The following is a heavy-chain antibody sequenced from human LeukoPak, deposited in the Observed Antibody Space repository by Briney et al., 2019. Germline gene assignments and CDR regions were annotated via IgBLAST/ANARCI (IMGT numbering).Heavy chain of an antibody. V-gene: IGHV4-59*01. CDR2: IYYSGST. D-gene: IGHD3-10*01. CDR1: GGSISSYY. CDR3: ARDYYGSGSYFGFDP. J-gene: IGHJ5*02. Sequence: SESLSLTCTVSGGSISSYYWSWIRQPPGKGLEWIGYIYYSGSTNYNPSLKSRVTISVDTSKNQFSLKLSSVTVADTAVYYCARDYYGSGSYFGFDPWGQGTLVTVSS.